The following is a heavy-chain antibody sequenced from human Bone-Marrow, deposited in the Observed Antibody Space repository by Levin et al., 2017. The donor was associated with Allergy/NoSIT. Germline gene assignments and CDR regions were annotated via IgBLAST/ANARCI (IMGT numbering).Heavy chain of an antibody. CDR3: AREGIGTGYYTSLDV. J-gene: IGHJ3*01. CDR2: IDTGGGT. D-gene: IGHD3-22*01. CDR1: GFTFSAYD. V-gene: IGHV3-13*01. Sequence: GGSLRLSCAASGFTFSAYDMHWVRQAAGKGLEWVSAIDTGGGTYYPDSVKGRFTISRENAENSLYLQMDNLRAGDTAVYYCAREGIGTGYYTSLDVWGQGTKITVSS.